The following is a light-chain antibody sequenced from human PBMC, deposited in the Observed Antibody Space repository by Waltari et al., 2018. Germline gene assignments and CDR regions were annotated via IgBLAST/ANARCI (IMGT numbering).Light chain of an antibody. V-gene: IGLV7-46*01. CDR2: DTT. Sequence: QAVVTPEPSLTVSPGGTVTLTCGSSTGAVTSGHYPYWFQQKPGQAPRTLIYDTTNKHSGTPARFSGSLLGGKAALTLSGAQPEDEAEYYCLLFYSGPRGVFGGGTKLTVL. J-gene: IGLJ3*02. CDR3: LLFYSGPRGV. CDR1: TGAVTSGHY.